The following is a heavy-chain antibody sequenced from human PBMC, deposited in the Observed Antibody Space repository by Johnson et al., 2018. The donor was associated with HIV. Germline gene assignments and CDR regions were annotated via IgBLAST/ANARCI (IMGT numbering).Heavy chain of an antibody. Sequence: QEKLVESGGGVVQPGRSLRLSCAASGFTFSSYAMHWVRQAPGKGLEWVAVISYDGSNKYYADSVKGRFTISRDNSKNTLYLQMNSLRAEDTAVYYCARDPRVDTAMGHDAFDIWGQGTMVTVSS. CDR2: ISYDGSNK. J-gene: IGHJ3*02. D-gene: IGHD5-18*01. CDR1: GFTFSSYA. CDR3: ARDPRVDTAMGHDAFDI. V-gene: IGHV3-30-3*01.